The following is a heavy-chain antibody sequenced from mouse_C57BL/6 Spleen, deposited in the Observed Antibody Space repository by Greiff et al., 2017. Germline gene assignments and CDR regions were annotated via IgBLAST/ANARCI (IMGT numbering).Heavy chain of an antibody. CDR1: GFTFSSYA. V-gene: IGHV5-9-1*02. Sequence: EVQRVESGEGLVKPGGSLKLSCAASGFTFSSYAMSWVRQTPEKRLEWVAYISSGGDYIYYADTVKGRFTISRDNARNTLYLQMSSLKSEDTAMYYCTREDGYYVDYAMDYWGQGTSVTVSS. D-gene: IGHD2-3*01. CDR2: ISSGGDYI. CDR3: TREDGYYVDYAMDY. J-gene: IGHJ4*01.